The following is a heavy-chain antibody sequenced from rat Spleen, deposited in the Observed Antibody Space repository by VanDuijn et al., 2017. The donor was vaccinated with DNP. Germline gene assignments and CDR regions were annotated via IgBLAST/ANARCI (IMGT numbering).Heavy chain of an antibody. V-gene: IGHV5-17*01. D-gene: IGHD1-9*01. CDR2: IDYDGGRT. J-gene: IGHJ2*01. CDR3: ARPNTYYAYKGSFYFDH. CDR1: GFTFRDYV. Sequence: EVQLVESGGGLVQPGGSLKLSCVASGFTFRDYVMAWVRQTPKKGLEWVATIDYDGGRTYCRDSEQGRFTLSRDNAKSTLYLQMDSLRSEDTATYYCARPNTYYAYKGSFYFDHWGQGVMVTVSS.